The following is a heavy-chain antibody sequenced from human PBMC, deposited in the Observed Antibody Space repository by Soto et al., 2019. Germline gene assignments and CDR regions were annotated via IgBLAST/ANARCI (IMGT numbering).Heavy chain of an antibody. Sequence: GGSLRLSCAASGFTFSSYGMHWVRQAPGKGLEWVAVIWYDGSNKYYADSVKGRFTISRDNSKNTLYLQMNSLRAEDTAVYYCARDRRPHEVYYDSLYFDYWGQGTLVTVSS. D-gene: IGHD3-22*01. J-gene: IGHJ4*02. V-gene: IGHV3-33*01. CDR1: GFTFSSYG. CDR2: IWYDGSNK. CDR3: ARDRRPHEVYYDSLYFDY.